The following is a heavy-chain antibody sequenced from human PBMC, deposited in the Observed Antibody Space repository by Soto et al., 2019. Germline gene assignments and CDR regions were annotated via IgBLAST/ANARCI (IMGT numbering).Heavy chain of an antibody. J-gene: IGHJ4*02. V-gene: IGHV1-18*01. CDR2: ISAYNGNT. CDR1: GYTFTSYG. CDR3: ARNYYDSSGYYPRLDY. D-gene: IGHD3-22*01. Sequence: ASVKVSCKASGYTFTSYGISWVRQAPGQGLGWMGWISAYNGNTNYAQKLQGRVTMTTDTSTSTAYMELRSLRSDDTAVYYCARNYYDSSGYYPRLDYWGQGTLVTVSS.